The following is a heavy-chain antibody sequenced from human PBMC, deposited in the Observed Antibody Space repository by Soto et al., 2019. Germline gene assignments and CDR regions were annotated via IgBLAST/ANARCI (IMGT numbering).Heavy chain of an antibody. CDR2: IIPIFGTA. J-gene: IGHJ6*02. Sequence: ASVKVSCKASGGTFSSYAISWVRQAPGQGLEWMGGIIPIFGTANYAQKFQGRVTITADESKSTAYMELSSLRSEDTAVYYCALGGYSYGTDYGMDVWGQGTTVTVSS. CDR3: ALGGYSYGTDYGMDV. D-gene: IGHD5-18*01. CDR1: GGTFSSYA. V-gene: IGHV1-69*13.